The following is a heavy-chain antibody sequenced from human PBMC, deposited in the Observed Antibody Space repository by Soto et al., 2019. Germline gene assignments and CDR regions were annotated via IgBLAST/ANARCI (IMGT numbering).Heavy chain of an antibody. Sequence: QVQLPQWGAGLLKPSETLSLTCAVYGGSFSSYYWSWIRQPPGKGLEWIGVINHSGSTNYDPSLKSRVTISIDTSKNQVSLTLSSVTAADTAVYYCARGEPRFMEWLLLSEYFDPWGQGTLVTVSS. CDR2: INHSGST. J-gene: IGHJ5*02. D-gene: IGHD3-3*01. CDR1: GGSFSSYY. CDR3: ARGEPRFMEWLLLSEYFDP. V-gene: IGHV4-34*01.